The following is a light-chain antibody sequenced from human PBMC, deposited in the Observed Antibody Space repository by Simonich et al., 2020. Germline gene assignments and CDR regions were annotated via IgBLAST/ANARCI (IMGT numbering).Light chain of an antibody. CDR1: QSVSSN. CDR2: GAS. Sequence: EIVMTQSPATLSVSPGERSTLSCRASQSVSSNLAWYQQNPGQAPRLLIYGASTRATVIPARFSGSGSGTEFTLTISSLQSEDFAVYYCQQYNNWPSWTFGQGTKVEIK. V-gene: IGKV3-15*01. J-gene: IGKJ1*01. CDR3: QQYNNWPSWT.